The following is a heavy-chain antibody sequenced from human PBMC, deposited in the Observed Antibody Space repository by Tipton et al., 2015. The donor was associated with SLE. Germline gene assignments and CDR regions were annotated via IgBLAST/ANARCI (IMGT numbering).Heavy chain of an antibody. CDR3: ARGAYYFDY. CDR2: ISNDGNNK. J-gene: IGHJ4*02. V-gene: IGHV3-30*04. CDR1: GFTFSSYA. Sequence: SLRLSCAASGFTFSSYAMHWVRQAPGKGLEWVAVISNDGNNKYYADSVKGRFTISRDNSKNTLYLQMNSLRAEDTAVYYCARGAYYFDYWGQGTLVTVSS.